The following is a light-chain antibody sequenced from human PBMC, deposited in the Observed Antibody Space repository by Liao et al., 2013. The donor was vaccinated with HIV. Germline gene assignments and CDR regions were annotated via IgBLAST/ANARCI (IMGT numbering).Light chain of an antibody. J-gene: IGLJ1*01. CDR3: QSADSSGSYV. Sequence: SYVLAQPPSVSVAPGKTARITCVGDDLGTKTVHWYQQRPGQAPVVVIYKDSERPSGIPERFSGSSSGTEVTLTISGVQAEDEADYYCQSADSSGSYVFGRGTKVTVL. CDR1: DLGTKT. CDR2: KDS. V-gene: IGLV3-25*03.